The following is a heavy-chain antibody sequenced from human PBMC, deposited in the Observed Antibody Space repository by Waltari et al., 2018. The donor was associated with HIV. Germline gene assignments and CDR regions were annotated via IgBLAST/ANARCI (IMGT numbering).Heavy chain of an antibody. CDR2: ISSSSSYI. V-gene: IGHV3-21*01. D-gene: IGHD6-19*01. Sequence: EVQLVESGGGLVKPGGSLRLSCAASGFTFSSHSVNWVGTAPGKGLEWVSSISSSSSYIYYADSLKGRFTISRDNAKNSLYLQMNSLRAEDTAVYYCARDPGGGQWLVFPYWYFDLWGRGTLVTVSS. CDR1: GFTFSSHS. CDR3: ARDPGGGQWLVFPYWYFDL. J-gene: IGHJ2*01.